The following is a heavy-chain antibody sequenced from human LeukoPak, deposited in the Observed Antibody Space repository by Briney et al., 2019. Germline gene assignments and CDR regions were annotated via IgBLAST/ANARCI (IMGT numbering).Heavy chain of an antibody. J-gene: IGHJ4*02. D-gene: IGHD6-13*01. V-gene: IGHV3-7*04. Sequence: GSLRLSCAASGFTLSSYWMGWVRPAPGKGLEGVANIKQDGSEKYYVDSVKGRFTISRDNAKNSLYLQMNSLRAEDTAVYYCARGRSSWYYFDYWGQGTLVTVSS. CDR3: ARGRSSWYYFDY. CDR2: IKQDGSEK. CDR1: GFTLSSYW.